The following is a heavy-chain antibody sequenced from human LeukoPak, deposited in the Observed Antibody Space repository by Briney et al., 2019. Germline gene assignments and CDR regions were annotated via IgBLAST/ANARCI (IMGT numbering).Heavy chain of an antibody. CDR1: GFTFSDYY. V-gene: IGHV3-11*01. Sequence: GGSLRLSCAASGFTFSDYYKSWIRQAPGKGLEWVSYISSSGSTIYYADSVKGRFTISRDNAKNSLYLQMNSLRAEDTAVYYCARAYYYGSGSYSDGMDVWGQGTTVTVSS. J-gene: IGHJ6*02. CDR3: ARAYYYGSGSYSDGMDV. D-gene: IGHD3-10*01. CDR2: ISSSGSTI.